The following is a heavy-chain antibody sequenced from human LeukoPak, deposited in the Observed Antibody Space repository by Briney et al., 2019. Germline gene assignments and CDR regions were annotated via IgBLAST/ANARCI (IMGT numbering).Heavy chain of an antibody. J-gene: IGHJ3*02. Sequence: GESLKISCKGSGYSFTSYWIGWVRQMPGKGLEWMGIIYPGDSDTRYSPSFQGQVTISADKSISTAYLQWSSLKASDTAMYYCAKLWAYYYGSGSEVNDAFDIWGQGTMVTVSS. V-gene: IGHV5-51*01. CDR2: IYPGDSDT. CDR1: GYSFTSYW. D-gene: IGHD3-10*01. CDR3: AKLWAYYYGSGSEVNDAFDI.